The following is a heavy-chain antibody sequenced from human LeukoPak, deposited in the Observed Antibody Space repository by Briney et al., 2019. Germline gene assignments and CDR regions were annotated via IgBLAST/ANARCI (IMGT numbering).Heavy chain of an antibody. V-gene: IGHV4-59*01. J-gene: IGHJ4*02. CDR1: GGSFSGYY. Sequence: SETLSLTCAVYGGSFSGYYWSWIRQPPGKGLEWIGYIYYSGSTNYNPSLKSRVTISVDTSKNQFSLKLSSVTAADTAVYYCARGQFANYYDSSGLDYWGQGTLVTVSS. CDR3: ARGQFANYYDSSGLDY. D-gene: IGHD3-22*01. CDR2: IYYSGST.